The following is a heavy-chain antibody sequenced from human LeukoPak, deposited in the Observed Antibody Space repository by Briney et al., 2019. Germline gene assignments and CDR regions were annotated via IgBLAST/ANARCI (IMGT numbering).Heavy chain of an antibody. CDR3: ARDYYTDSSGLFDY. V-gene: IGHV3-7*01. CDR2: IKQDGSEK. D-gene: IGHD3-22*01. J-gene: IGHJ4*02. CDR1: GFTFSRYW. Sequence: GGSLRLSCAASGFTFSRYWMSWVRQAPEKGLEWVAIIKQDGSEKYYVDSVKGRFTISRDNAKNSLYLQMNSLRAEDTAVYYCARDYYTDSSGLFDYWGQGTLVTVSS.